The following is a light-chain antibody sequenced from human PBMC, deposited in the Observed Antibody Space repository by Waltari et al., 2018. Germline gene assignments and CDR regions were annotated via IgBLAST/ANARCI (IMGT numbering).Light chain of an antibody. J-gene: IGKJ4*01. V-gene: IGKV3-20*01. CDR1: QTVSKNY. CDR2: VAS. CDR3: QQCAISPLT. Sequence: EIVLTQSPGTLSLSPGERATLSCRASQTVSKNYLAWYQQKPGQAPRLLIDVASNRDTGIPDRFSGSGSGTDFTLTISRLEPEDFAVYYCQQCAISPLTFGGGTKVEI.